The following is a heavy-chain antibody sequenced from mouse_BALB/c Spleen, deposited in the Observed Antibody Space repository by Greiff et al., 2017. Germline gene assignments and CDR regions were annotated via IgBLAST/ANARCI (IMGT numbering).Heavy chain of an antibody. CDR3: ARSRNWDVRGFDY. CDR2: ISSGSSTI. CDR1: GFTFSSFG. Sequence: EVKVVESGGGLVQPGGSRKLSCAASGFTFSSFGMHWVRQAPEKGLEWVAYISSGSSTIYYADTVKGRFTISRDNPKNTLFLQMTSLRSEDTAMYYCARSRNWDVRGFDYWGQGTTLTVSS. J-gene: IGHJ2*01. D-gene: IGHD4-1*01. V-gene: IGHV5-17*02.